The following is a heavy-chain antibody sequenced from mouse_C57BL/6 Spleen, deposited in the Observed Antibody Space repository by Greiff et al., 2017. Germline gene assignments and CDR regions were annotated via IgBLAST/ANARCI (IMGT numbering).Heavy chain of an antibody. CDR1: GFTFSDYY. V-gene: IGHV5-16*01. J-gene: IGHJ4*01. Sequence: EVHLVESEGGLVQPGSSMKLSCTASGFTFSDYYMAWVRQVPEKGLEWVANINYDGGSTYYLDSLKSRFIISRDHAKNILYLQMSSLNSEDTATYYCARDAMGYWGQGTSVTVSS. CDR2: INYDGGST. CDR3: ARDAMGY.